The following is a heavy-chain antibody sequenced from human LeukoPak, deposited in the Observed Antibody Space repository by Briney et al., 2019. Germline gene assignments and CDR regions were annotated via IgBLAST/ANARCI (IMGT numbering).Heavy chain of an antibody. J-gene: IGHJ4*02. V-gene: IGHV3-11*01. Sequence: GGSLRLSCAASGFTFSDYHVNWIRQAPGKGLEWTSYISPGGQTTYFADSVKGRVTLSRDNAKNSLPLQMNTLTADDTAVYFCAVGRDIRVAGPGGYFDYWGQGTLVAVSS. D-gene: IGHD6-19*01. CDR2: ISPGGQTT. CDR3: AVGRDIRVAGPGGYFDY. CDR1: GFTFSDYH.